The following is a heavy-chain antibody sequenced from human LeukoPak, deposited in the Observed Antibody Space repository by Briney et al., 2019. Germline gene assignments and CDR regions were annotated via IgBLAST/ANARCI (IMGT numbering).Heavy chain of an antibody. Sequence: SVKVSCKASGYTFTSYGISWVRQAPGQGLEWMGGIIPIFGTANYAQKFQGRVTITADESTSTAYMELSSLRSEDTAVYYCASSRGSLTARYYYYGMDVWGQGTTVTVSS. CDR2: IIPIFGTA. CDR3: ASSRGSLTARYYYYGMDV. V-gene: IGHV1-69*13. J-gene: IGHJ6*02. CDR1: GYTFTSYG. D-gene: IGHD1-26*01.